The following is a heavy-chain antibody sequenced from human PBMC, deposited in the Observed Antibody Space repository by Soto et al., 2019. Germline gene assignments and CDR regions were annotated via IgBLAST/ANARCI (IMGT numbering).Heavy chain of an antibody. CDR3: ARGTAAQRYYNGRDV. D-gene: IGHD2-15*01. J-gene: IGHJ6*02. V-gene: IGHV3-13*01. CDR1: GFTLSNHD. Sequence: GGSLRLSCAASGFTLSNHDMYWVRQATGKSLEWVSAIGIGGDTYYPASVTGRFTISRQNAKNSLYLQMNNLGAGDTAVYYCARGTAAQRYYNGRDVWGQGTTVTVS. CDR2: IGIGGDT.